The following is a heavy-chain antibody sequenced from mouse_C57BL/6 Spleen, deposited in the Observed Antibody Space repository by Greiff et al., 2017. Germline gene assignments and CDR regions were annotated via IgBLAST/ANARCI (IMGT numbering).Heavy chain of an antibody. CDR2: IYPRDGST. CDR1: GYTFTDHT. CDR3: ARSPLFYDYDEGDYAMDY. J-gene: IGHJ4*01. Sequence: QVQLQQSDAELVKPGASVKISCKVSGYTFTDHTIHWMKQRPEQGLEWIGYIYPRDGSTKYNEKFKGKATLTADKSSSTAYMQLNSLTSEDSAVYFCARSPLFYDYDEGDYAMDYWGKGTSVTVSS. V-gene: IGHV1-78*01. D-gene: IGHD2-4*01.